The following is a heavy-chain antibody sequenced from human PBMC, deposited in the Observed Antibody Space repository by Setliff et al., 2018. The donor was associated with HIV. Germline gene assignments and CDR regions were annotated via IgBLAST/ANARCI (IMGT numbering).Heavy chain of an antibody. J-gene: IGHJ4*02. Sequence: GESLKISCAASGFTFSSYGMHWVRQAPGMGLEWVAFVGGDGSEKYYADSVKGRFTISRDNSKNTLYLQMNSLRAEDTAVYYCAKDWPNAVTGTFGDSWGQGTLVTVSS. CDR1: GFTFSSYG. V-gene: IGHV3-30*02. CDR2: VGGDGSEK. CDR3: AKDWPNAVTGTFGDS. D-gene: IGHD6-19*01.